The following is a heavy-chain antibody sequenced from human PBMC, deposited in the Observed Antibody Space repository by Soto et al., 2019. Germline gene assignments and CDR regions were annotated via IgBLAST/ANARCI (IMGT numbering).Heavy chain of an antibody. V-gene: IGHV4-39*01. CDR1: GGSISSSSYY. J-gene: IGHJ3*02. D-gene: IGHD2-2*01. CDR2: IYYSGST. Sequence: QLQLQESGPGLVKPSETLSLTCTVSGGSISSSSYYWGWIRQPPGKGLEWIGSIYYSGSTYYNPSLKSRVTISVDTSKNQFSLKLSSVTAADTAVYYCARDGWGDIVVVPAATHRGAFDIWGQGTMVTVSS. CDR3: ARDGWGDIVVVPAATHRGAFDI.